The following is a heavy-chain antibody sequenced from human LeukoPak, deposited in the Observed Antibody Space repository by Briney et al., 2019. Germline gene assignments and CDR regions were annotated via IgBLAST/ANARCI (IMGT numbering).Heavy chain of an antibody. CDR3: VRDQHDYYFFYMDV. J-gene: IGHJ6*03. Sequence: PSETLSLTCTVSGDSISSSTYYWGWVRQPPGKGLEWIGSIYYSGSTYYNPSLKSRATISVDTSKNHFSLSLSSVTAADTAVYYCVRDQHDYYFFYMDVWGKGTTVTVSS. CDR2: IYYSGST. CDR1: GDSISSSTYY. V-gene: IGHV4-39*07.